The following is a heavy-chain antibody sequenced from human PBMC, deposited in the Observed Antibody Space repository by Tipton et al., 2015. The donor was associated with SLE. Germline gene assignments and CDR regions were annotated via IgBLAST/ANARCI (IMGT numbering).Heavy chain of an antibody. CDR2: IRADGSNK. J-gene: IGHJ4*02. CDR3: AGGTGAYFDH. Sequence: SLRLSCAAPGFTYSGYAMHWVRQAPGKGLEWVAFIRADGSNKDYADSVQGRFTISRDNSKNTLYLQMNRLRVEDTAVYYCAGGTGAYFDHWGQGTLVTVSS. CDR1: GFTYSGYA. V-gene: IGHV3-30*02. D-gene: IGHD3-16*01.